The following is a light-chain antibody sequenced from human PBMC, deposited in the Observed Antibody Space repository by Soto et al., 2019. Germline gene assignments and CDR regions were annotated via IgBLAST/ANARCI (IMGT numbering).Light chain of an antibody. CDR3: QQSFRAPYS. V-gene: IGKV1-39*01. CDR1: QSVTTY. Sequence: DLEMTQYPSSLSTSVGDRVTITCRASQSVTTYLNWYQQKPGQAPNVLVYAAASLHSGAPSRFSGRGSGTEFTLTISSVQPEDFGTYFCQQSFRAPYSFGQGTKVE. J-gene: IGKJ2*03. CDR2: AAA.